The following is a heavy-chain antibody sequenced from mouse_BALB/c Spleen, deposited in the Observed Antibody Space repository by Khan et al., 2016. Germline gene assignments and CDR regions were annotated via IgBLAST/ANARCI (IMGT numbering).Heavy chain of an antibody. CDR3: ARTPTAYYTMDY. J-gene: IGHJ4*01. CDR2: ISYSGST. D-gene: IGHD1-2*01. CDR1: GYSITSDYA. Sequence: VQLKESGPGLVKPSQSLSLTCTVTGYSITSDYAWNWIRQFPGNKLEWMGYISYSGSTRYYPSLKSRITFTRDTSKNQFFLQLNSVTTEDAATSYCARTPTAYYTMDYWGQGTSVTVSS. V-gene: IGHV3-2*02.